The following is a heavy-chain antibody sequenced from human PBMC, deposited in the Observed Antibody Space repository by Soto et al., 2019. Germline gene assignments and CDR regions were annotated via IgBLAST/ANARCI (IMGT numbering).Heavy chain of an antibody. J-gene: IGHJ4*02. CDR3: ARGNPIAAPPFIDY. CDR2: IYYSGST. CDR1: GGSISSGDYY. V-gene: IGHV4-30-4*01. D-gene: IGHD6-6*01. Sequence: KASETLSLTCTVSGGSISSGDYYWSWIRQPPGKGLEWIGYIYYSGSTYYNPSLKSRVTISVDTSKNQFSLKLSSVTAADTAVYYCARGNPIAAPPFIDYWGQGTLVTVSS.